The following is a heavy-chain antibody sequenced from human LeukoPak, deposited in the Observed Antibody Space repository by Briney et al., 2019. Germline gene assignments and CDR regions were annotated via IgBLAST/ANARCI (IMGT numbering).Heavy chain of an antibody. V-gene: IGHV3-30*18. J-gene: IGHJ4*02. Sequence: GGSLRLSCAASGFTFSDYGMHWVRQAPGKGLEWVVVISYDGSNKYYADSVKGRFTLSRDNSKNTLYLQMNRLRTEDTAVYYCAKVKTSSFYYYDNWGQGTLVTVSS. D-gene: IGHD2-2*01. CDR2: ISYDGSNK. CDR3: AKVKTSSFYYYDN. CDR1: GFTFSDYG.